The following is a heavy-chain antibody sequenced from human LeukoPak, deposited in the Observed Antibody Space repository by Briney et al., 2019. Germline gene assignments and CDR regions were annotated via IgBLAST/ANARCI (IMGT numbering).Heavy chain of an antibody. CDR1: GFTFSSYS. CDR2: ISSSSSTI. V-gene: IGHV3-48*01. Sequence: GGSLRLSCAASGFTFSSYSMNWVRQAPGKGLEWVSYISSSSSTIYYADSVKGRFTISRDNAKNSLYLQMNSLRAEDTAVYYCARVTAMIVVSAFDIWGQGTMVTVSS. D-gene: IGHD3-22*01. J-gene: IGHJ3*02. CDR3: ARVTAMIVVSAFDI.